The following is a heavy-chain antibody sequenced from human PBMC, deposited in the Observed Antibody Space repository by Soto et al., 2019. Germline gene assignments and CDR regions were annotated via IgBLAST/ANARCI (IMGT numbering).Heavy chain of an antibody. CDR2: IKSKTDGGTT. Sequence: PGWSLRLSCASSVFTFNAAWMSWVRQAPGKGLEWVGRIKSKTDGGTTDFAAPVKGRFTISRDDSKNTVYLQMNSLKIEDTAVYYCTTGLAAAGTNYWGQGTLVTVSS. V-gene: IGHV3-15*01. D-gene: IGHD6-13*01. J-gene: IGHJ4*02. CDR1: VFTFNAAW. CDR3: TTGLAAAGTNY.